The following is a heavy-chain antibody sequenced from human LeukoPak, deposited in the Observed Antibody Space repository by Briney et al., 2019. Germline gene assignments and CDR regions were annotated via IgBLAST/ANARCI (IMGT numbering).Heavy chain of an antibody. J-gene: IGHJ3*02. Sequence: GGSLRLSCAASGFTFSSYWMSWVRQAPGKGLEWVARIKQDGSEKYYVDSVKGRFTISRDNAKNSLYLQMNSLRAEDTAVYYCARESITMVRGVIGAFDIWGQGTMVTVSS. CDR1: GFTFSSYW. V-gene: IGHV3-7*01. D-gene: IGHD3-10*01. CDR3: ARESITMVRGVIGAFDI. CDR2: IKQDGSEK.